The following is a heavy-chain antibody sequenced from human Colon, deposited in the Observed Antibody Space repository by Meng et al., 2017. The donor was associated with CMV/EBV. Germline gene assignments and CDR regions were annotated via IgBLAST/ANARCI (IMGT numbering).Heavy chain of an antibody. CDR2: INPNSGGT. D-gene: IGHD1-26*01. CDR1: GYTFTGYY. V-gene: IGHV1-2*06. J-gene: IGHJ4*02. Sequence: KAHGYTFTGYYMHWVRQAPGQGLEWMGRINPNSGGTNYAQKFQGRVTMTRDTSISTAYMELSRLTSDDTAVYYCARVPLGATTSLDYWGQGTLVTVSS. CDR3: ARVPLGATTSLDY.